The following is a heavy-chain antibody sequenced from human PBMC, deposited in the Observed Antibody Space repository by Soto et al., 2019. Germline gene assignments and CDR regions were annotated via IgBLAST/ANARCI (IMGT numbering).Heavy chain of an antibody. D-gene: IGHD2-2*01. CDR3: ARVVGYATWADY. Sequence: TSETLSLTCTVSGGSISSYYWSWIRQPPGKGLEWIGYIYYSGSTNYNPSLKSRVTISLDTSKNQFSLKLSSVTAADTAVYYCARVVGYATWADYWGQGTLVTVSS. CDR2: IYYSGST. J-gene: IGHJ4*02. CDR1: GGSISSYY. V-gene: IGHV4-59*01.